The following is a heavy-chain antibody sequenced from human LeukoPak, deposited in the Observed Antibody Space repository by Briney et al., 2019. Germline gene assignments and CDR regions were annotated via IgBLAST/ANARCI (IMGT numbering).Heavy chain of an antibody. CDR1: GFTFSSYA. CDR3: SSSRGYYDSSGYPEGYFDY. CDR2: ISGSGGRT. V-gene: IGHV3-23*01. J-gene: IGHJ4*02. D-gene: IGHD3-22*01. Sequence: PGGSLTLSCAASGFTFSSYAMSWVRQAPGKGLEWVSAISGSGGRTYYEDPVKGRFTISRDNTNNTLYLQMKSRRAEDTAVYYCSSSRGYYDSSGYPEGYFDYWGQGTLVTVSS.